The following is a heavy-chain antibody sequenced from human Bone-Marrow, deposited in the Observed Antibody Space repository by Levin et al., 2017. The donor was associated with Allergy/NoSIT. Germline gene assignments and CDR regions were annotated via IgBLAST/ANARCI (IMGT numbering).Heavy chain of an antibody. Sequence: GESLKISCKASGYSFISYDIHWVRQATGQGLEWMGWMSPNSGNTGYAQTFQGRFTMTRTTSISTAYMELSSLTSDDTALYYCVKVVPETGYFQNWGQGTLVIVSS. CDR2: MSPNSGNT. D-gene: IGHD2-21*02. CDR1: GYSFISYD. J-gene: IGHJ1*01. CDR3: VKVVPETGYFQN. V-gene: IGHV1-8*01.